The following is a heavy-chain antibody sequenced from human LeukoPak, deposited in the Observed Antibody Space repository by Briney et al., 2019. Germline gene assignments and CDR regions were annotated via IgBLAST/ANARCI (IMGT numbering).Heavy chain of an antibody. V-gene: IGHV5-51*01. D-gene: IGHD5-18*01. Sequence: GESLKISCKGSGYSLTSYWIGWVRQMPGKGLEWMGVIYPGDSRTRYNPSFEGQVTISADKSINTAYLQWSSLKASDTAMYYCACREFYSPWPGPWGQGTLVTVSS. CDR3: ACREFYSPWPGP. J-gene: IGHJ5*02. CDR2: IYPGDSRT. CDR1: GYSLTSYW.